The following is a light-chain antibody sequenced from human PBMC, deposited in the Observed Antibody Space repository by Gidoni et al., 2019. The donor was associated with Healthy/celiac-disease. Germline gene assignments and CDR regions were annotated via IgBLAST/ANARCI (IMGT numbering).Light chain of an antibody. CDR3: QQSYSTPWT. V-gene: IGKV1-39*01. CDR1: QSISSY. J-gene: IGKJ1*01. Sequence: QMTPIPSSLSASVGDRVTITCRASQSISSYLNWYQQKPGKAPKLLIYAASSLQSGVPSRFSGSGSGTDFTLTISSLQPEDFATYYCQQSYSTPWTFGQGTRVEIK. CDR2: AAS.